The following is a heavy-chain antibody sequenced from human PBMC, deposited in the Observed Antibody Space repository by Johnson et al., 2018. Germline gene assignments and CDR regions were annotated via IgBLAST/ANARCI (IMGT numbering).Heavy chain of an antibody. CDR1: GFTFSSYA. V-gene: IGHV3-23*04. D-gene: IGHD3-10*01. CDR2: ISGSGGST. CDR3: SRDLVTMVRGVSPYYYRDV. J-gene: IGHJ6*03. Sequence: VQLVESGGGLVQPGGSLRLSCAASGFTFSSYAMSWVRQAPGKGLEWVSAISGSGGSTYYEDSVKGRFTISRDNSKNRRYLQMNSLRAVDTAGYYGSRDLVTMVRGVSPYYYRDVLGKGTTVTVSS.